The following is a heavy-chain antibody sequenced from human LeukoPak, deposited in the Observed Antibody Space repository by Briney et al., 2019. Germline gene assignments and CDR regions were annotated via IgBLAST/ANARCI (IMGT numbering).Heavy chain of an antibody. V-gene: IGHV3-33*01. J-gene: IGHJ4*02. CDR3: GRDERGYYNSSGFYGAIDF. CDR1: GFTFNSYA. Sequence: GGSLRLSCAASGFTFNSYAMHWVRQAPGKGLEWVAFIWYDRSNKYYADSVKGRFTFSRDNSKNTVYLQMNSLRAEDTAVYYCGRDERGYYNSSGFYGAIDFWGQGTLVTVSS. CDR2: IWYDRSNK. D-gene: IGHD3-22*01.